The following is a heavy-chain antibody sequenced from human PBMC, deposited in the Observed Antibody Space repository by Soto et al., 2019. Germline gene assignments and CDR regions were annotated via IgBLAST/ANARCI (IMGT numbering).Heavy chain of an antibody. Sequence: SETLSLTCTVSGDSLRSSYHYWGWIRQLPGKGLEWIGSIYYTGNTYYNPSLKSRVSISVDMATNEISLRLRAESVADTAVYYCVRVEMYAGEFNPNFDRWGQGALVIVSS. CDR3: VRVEMYAGEFNPNFDR. D-gene: IGHD2-8*01. CDR2: IYYTGNT. CDR1: GDSLRSSYHY. V-gene: IGHV4-39*01. J-gene: IGHJ4*02.